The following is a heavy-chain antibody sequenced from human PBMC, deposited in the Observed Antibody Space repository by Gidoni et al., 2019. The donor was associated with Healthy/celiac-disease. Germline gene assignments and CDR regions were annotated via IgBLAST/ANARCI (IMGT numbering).Heavy chain of an antibody. Sequence: QLQLQESGPGLVKPSETLSLTCTVPGGSICSSSYSWGWVRQPPGQGLEWIGSIYYSGSTYYNPSLKSRVTISVDTSTNQFSLKLSSVTAAATAVYYCARLVRGVIWFDPWGQGTLVTVSS. V-gene: IGHV4-39*01. D-gene: IGHD3-10*01. CDR2: IYYSGST. CDR1: GGSICSSSYS. J-gene: IGHJ5*02. CDR3: ARLVRGVIWFDP.